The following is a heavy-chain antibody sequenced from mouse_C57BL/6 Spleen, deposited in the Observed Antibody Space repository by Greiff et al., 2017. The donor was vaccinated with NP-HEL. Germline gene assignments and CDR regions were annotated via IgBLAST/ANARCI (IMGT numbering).Heavy chain of an antibody. D-gene: IGHD2-4*01. CDR3: ARSGDYDVGYYAMDY. V-gene: IGHV1-82*01. CDR2: IYPGDGDT. Sequence: LVESGPELVKPGASVKISCKASGYAFSSSWMNWVKQRPGKGLEWIGRIYPGDGDTNYNGKFKGKATLTADKSSSTAYMQLSSLTSEDSAVYFCARSGDYDVGYYAMDYWGQGTSVTVSS. J-gene: IGHJ4*01. CDR1: GYAFSSSW.